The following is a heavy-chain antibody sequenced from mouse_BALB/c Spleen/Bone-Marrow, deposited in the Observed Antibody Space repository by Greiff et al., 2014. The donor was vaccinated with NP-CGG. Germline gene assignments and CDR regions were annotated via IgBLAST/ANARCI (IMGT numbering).Heavy chain of an antibody. D-gene: IGHD2-3*01. CDR1: GFSLASYG. CDR2: IWAGGAT. CDR3: TREREGDGYYDFDY. J-gene: IGHJ2*01. V-gene: IGHV2-9*02. Sequence: VMLVESGPGLVAPSQSLTITCTVSGFSLASYGIHWVRQPPGKGLEWLGVIWAGGATNYNSALMSRLSISKDNSKSQVFLKMNSLQIDDTAMFHCTREREGDGYYDFDYWGQGTIFTVSS.